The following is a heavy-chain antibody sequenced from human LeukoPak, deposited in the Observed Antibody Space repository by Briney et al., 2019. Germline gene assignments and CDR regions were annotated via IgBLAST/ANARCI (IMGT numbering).Heavy chain of an antibody. J-gene: IGHJ6*03. CDR3: AREIQNTAMVKYYMDV. Sequence: GASVKVSCKASGYTFTSYGISWVRQAPGQALEWMGWISAYDGNTNYAQKLQGRVNMTTDTSTSTAYMELRSLRSDDTAVYYCAREIQNTAMVKYYMDVWGKGTTVTVSS. CDR2: ISAYDGNT. D-gene: IGHD5-18*01. V-gene: IGHV1-18*01. CDR1: GYTFTSYG.